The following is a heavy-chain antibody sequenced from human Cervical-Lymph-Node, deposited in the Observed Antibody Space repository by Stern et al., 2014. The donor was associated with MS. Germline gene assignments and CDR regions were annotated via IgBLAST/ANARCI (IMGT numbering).Heavy chain of an antibody. D-gene: IGHD4-17*01. J-gene: IGHJ4*02. Sequence: QVQLVESGPGLVKPSGTLSLTCAVSGDSITSSNWWSWVRQSPGKGLEWIGEIHHSGNTSYNPSLQSRVTISGDKSKNQFSLKVSSVTAADTAVYYCARVKSGDYFDYWGQGTLVTVSS. V-gene: IGHV4-4*02. CDR2: IHHSGNT. CDR1: GDSITSSNW. CDR3: ARVKSGDYFDY.